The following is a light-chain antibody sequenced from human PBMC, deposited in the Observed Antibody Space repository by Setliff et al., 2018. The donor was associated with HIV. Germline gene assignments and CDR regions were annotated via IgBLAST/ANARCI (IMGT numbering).Light chain of an antibody. Sequence: QSVLTQPPSASGSPGQSVTISCTGASSDVGVYNYVSWFQQHPGKAPKLMIYEVTKRPSGVPDRFSGSKSGNTASLTVSGLQAEDEADYYCGSYAGSKSYGFGTGTKVTVL. V-gene: IGLV2-8*01. CDR2: EVT. CDR3: GSYAGSKSYG. CDR1: SSDVGVYNY. J-gene: IGLJ1*01.